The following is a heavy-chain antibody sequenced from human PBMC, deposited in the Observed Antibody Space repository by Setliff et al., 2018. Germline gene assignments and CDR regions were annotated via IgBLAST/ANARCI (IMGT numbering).Heavy chain of an antibody. CDR1: DDSFTSSRYY. CDR2: IYYSGNT. CDR3: ARGRLAVDDLFRRYLDY. Sequence: SETLSLTCTVSDDSFTSSRYYWGWIRQPPGKGLEWIGNIYYSGNTNYNPSLKSRATISVDTSKNQFSLKMNSVTAADTAVYYCARGRLAVDDLFRRYLDYWGQGTQVTVSS. J-gene: IGHJ4*02. D-gene: IGHD6-19*01. V-gene: IGHV4-61*05.